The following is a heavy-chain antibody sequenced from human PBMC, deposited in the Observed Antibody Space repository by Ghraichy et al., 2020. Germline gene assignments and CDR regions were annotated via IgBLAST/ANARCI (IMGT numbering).Heavy chain of an antibody. CDR2: IYYSGST. V-gene: IGHV4-39*01. J-gene: IGHJ4*02. CDR3: ARSDSSSGASFDY. D-gene: IGHD6-6*01. CDR1: GGSISSSSYN. Sequence: SETLSLTCTVSGGSISSSSYNWGWLRQPPGKGLEWIGSIYYSGSTYYNPSLKSRVTISVDTSQNQFSLKLSSVTAADTAVYYCARSDSSSGASFDYWGQGTLVTVYS.